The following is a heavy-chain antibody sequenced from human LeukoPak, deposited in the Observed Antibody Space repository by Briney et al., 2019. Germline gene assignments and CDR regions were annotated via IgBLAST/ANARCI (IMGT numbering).Heavy chain of an antibody. V-gene: IGHV3-30*02. Sequence: PGGSLRLSCAASGFTFSNYGMHWVRQAPGKGLEWVAFIRSDGRDTYYADSVKGRFTISRDNAKNSLYLQMNSLRAEDTAVYYCARDREGYGDYVGCWGQGTLVTVSS. J-gene: IGHJ4*02. D-gene: IGHD4-17*01. CDR3: ARDREGYGDYVGC. CDR2: IRSDGRDT. CDR1: GFTFSNYG.